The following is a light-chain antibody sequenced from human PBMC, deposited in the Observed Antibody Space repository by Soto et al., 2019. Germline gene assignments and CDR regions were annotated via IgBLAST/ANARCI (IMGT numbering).Light chain of an antibody. V-gene: IGLV2-11*01. CDR2: DVT. CDR1: SSDVGRYDY. Sequence: QSALTQPRSVSGSPGQSVTISCTGTSSDVGRYDYVSWYQQHPGKAPKLIIYDVTERPAGVPDRFSGSKSGNTASLTIPGLQAEDEADYSCCSFAGSFSYVFGGGTKVTVL. J-gene: IGLJ1*01. CDR3: CSFAGSFSYV.